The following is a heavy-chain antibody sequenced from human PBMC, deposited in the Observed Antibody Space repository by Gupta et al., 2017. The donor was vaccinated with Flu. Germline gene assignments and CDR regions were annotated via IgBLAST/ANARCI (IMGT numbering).Heavy chain of an antibody. CDR2: IRSKTNSYAT. V-gene: IGHV3-73*01. Sequence: EVQLVASGGGLVQPGGSLNLSCEASGFTFSGAAINWVRQAPGKGLEWVGRIRSKTNSYATAYGASVKGRFTISRDDSKNMAYLQMNNLRSEDTALYYCARGLVVGATTGTDYWGQGILVIVSS. CDR1: GFTFSGAA. J-gene: IGHJ4*02. D-gene: IGHD1-26*01. CDR3: ARGLVVGATTGTDY.